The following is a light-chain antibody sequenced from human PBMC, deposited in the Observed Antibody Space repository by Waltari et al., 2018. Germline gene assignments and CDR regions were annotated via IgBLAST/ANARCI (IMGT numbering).Light chain of an antibody. CDR3: QKYDRLPAT. J-gene: IGKJ1*01. CDR1: QSVSRF. CDR2: GAS. Sequence: EIVLTQSPGPLSLSPGERGTLSCRASQSVSRFLAWYQQKPGQAPRLLIYGASTRATGIPDRFSGSGSGTDFSLTISRLEPEDFAVYYCQKYDRLPATFGQGTKVDIK. V-gene: IGKV3-20*01.